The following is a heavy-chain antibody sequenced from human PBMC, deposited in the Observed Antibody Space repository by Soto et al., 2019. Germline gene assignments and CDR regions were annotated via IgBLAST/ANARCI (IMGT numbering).Heavy chain of an antibody. J-gene: IGHJ6*02. V-gene: IGHV4-39*01. CDR3: ARRLPWCGELLVNYYYYGMDV. Sequence: KPSETLSLTCTVSGGSISSSSYYWGWIRQPPGKGLEWIGSIYYSWSTYYNPSLKSRVTISVDTSKNQFSLKLSSVPAADTAVYYCARRLPWCGELLVNYYYYGMDVWGQGTTVTVSS. D-gene: IGHD3-10*01. CDR1: GGSISSSSYY. CDR2: IYYSWST.